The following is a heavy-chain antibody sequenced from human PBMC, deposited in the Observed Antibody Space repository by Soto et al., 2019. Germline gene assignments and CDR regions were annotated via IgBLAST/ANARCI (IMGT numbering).Heavy chain of an antibody. J-gene: IGHJ5*02. Sequence: ASVTVSCKASGGTFSSYAISWVRQAPGQGLEWMGGIIPIFGTANYAQKFQGRVTITADESTSTAYMELSSLRSEDTAVYYCARAPGGYSYGSWFDPWGQGTLVTVSS. CDR1: GGTFSSYA. D-gene: IGHD5-18*01. V-gene: IGHV1-69*13. CDR3: ARAPGGYSYGSWFDP. CDR2: IIPIFGTA.